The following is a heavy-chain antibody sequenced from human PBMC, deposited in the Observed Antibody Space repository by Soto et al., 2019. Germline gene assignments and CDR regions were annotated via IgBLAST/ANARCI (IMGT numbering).Heavy chain of an antibody. CDR2: IYYSGST. CDR1: GASISSSSYY. V-gene: IGHV4-39*02. CDR3: ARDAELGGSSTSCCYYYYMDV. D-gene: IGHD2-2*01. J-gene: IGHJ6*03. Sequence: SETLSLTCTVSGASISSSSYYWGWIRQPPGKGLEWIGSIYYSGSTYYTPSLKSRVTISVDTSKNQFSLKLSSVTAADTAVYYCARDAELGGSSTSCCYYYYMDVWGKGTTVTGPS.